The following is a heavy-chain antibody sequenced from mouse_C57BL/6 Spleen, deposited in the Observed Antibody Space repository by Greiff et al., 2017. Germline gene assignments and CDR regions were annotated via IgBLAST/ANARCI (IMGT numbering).Heavy chain of an antibody. V-gene: IGHV1-80*01. Sequence: QVQLQQSGAELVKPGASVKISCKASGYAFSSYWMNWVKQRPGKGLEWIGQIYPGDGDTNYNGKFKGKDTLTADKSSSTAYMQLSSLTSEDSAVYFCAREGDYGSSFPMDYWGQGTSVTVSS. J-gene: IGHJ4*01. CDR1: GYAFSSYW. CDR2: IYPGDGDT. D-gene: IGHD1-1*01. CDR3: AREGDYGSSFPMDY.